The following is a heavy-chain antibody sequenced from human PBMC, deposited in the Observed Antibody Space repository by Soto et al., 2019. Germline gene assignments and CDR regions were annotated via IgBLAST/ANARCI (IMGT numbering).Heavy chain of an antibody. Sequence: SETLSLTCTVSGGSISSYYWSWIRQPPGKGLEWIGYIYYSGDTNYNPSLKSRVTISVDTSKNQFSLSLSSLTAADTAVYYCARDTRYGGLDYWGPGTLDTVST. CDR1: GGSISSYY. V-gene: IGHV4-59*01. CDR3: ARDTRYGGLDY. D-gene: IGHD4-17*01. CDR2: IYYSGDT. J-gene: IGHJ4*02.